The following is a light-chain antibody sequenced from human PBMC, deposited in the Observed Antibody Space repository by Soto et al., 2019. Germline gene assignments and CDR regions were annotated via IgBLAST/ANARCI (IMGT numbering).Light chain of an antibody. V-gene: IGLV2-23*01. CDR1: SSDVGSYNL. J-gene: IGLJ2*01. CDR2: EGS. Sequence: QSALTQPASVSGSPGQSITISCTGTSSDVGSYNLVSWYQQHPGKAPKLMIYEGSKRPSGVSNRFSGSKSGNTASLTISGLQAEDEADYYCCSYAGVRVFGGGTKVTVL. CDR3: CSYAGVRV.